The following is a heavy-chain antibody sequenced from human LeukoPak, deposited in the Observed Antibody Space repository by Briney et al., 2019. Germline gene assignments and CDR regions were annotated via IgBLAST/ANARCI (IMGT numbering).Heavy chain of an antibody. D-gene: IGHD4/OR15-4a*01. J-gene: IGHJ4*02. CDR1: GFTFSSYW. V-gene: IGHV3-7*01. Sequence: GGSLRLSCAASGFTFSSYWMSWVRQAPGKGLEWVANIKQDGSEKYYVDSVKGRFTISRDNAKNSLYLQMNSLRADDTAFYYCARDTLGEGEDANYAVYYFDYWGQGTVVTVSS. CDR3: ARDTLGEGEDANYAVYYFDY. CDR2: IKQDGSEK.